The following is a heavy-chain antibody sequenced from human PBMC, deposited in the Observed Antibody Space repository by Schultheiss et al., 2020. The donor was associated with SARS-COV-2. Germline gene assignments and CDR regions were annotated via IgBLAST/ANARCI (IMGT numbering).Heavy chain of an antibody. CDR1: GFTFSSYA. J-gene: IGHJ6*03. CDR3: AKDRTVTTKNYYYYYMDV. D-gene: IGHD4-11*01. V-gene: IGHV3-23*03. CDR2: IYSGGST. Sequence: GGSLRLSCAASGFTFSSYAMSWVRQAPGKGLEWVSVIYSGGSTYYADSVKGRFTISRDNSKNTLYLQMNSLRAEDTALYYCAKDRTVTTKNYYYYYMDVWGKGTTVTVSS.